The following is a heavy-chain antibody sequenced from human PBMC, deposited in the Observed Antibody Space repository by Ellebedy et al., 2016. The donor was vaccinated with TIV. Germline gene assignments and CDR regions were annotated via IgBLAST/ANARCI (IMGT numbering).Heavy chain of an antibody. CDR3: ARGARSGWYGNYFDY. V-gene: IGHV4-59*01. J-gene: IGHJ4*02. CDR2: IYYSGST. Sequence: SETLSLTCTVSGGSISSYYWSWIRQPPGKGLEWIGYIYYSGSTNYNPSLKSRVTISVDTSKNQFSLKLSSVTAADTAVYYCARGARSGWYGNYFDYWGQGTLVTVSS. CDR1: GGSISSYY. D-gene: IGHD6-19*01.